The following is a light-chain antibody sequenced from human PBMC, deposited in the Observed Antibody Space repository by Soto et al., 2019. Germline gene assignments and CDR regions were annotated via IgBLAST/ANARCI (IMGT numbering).Light chain of an antibody. J-gene: IGLJ2*01. CDR3: AAWDDSLNGHVV. Sequence: QSVLTQPPSASGTPGQRVTISCSGSRSNIGSNTVNWYQQLPGTAPKLLIYSNNQRPSGVPDRFSGPKSGTSASLTISGLQAEDEADYYCAAWDDSLNGHVVFGGGTELTVL. CDR1: RSNIGSNT. CDR2: SNN. V-gene: IGLV1-44*01.